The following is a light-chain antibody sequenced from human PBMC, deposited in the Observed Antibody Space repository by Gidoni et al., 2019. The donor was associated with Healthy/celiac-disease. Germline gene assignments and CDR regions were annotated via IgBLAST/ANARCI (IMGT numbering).Light chain of an antibody. Sequence: DIQMTQSPSSLSASVGDRVTITCRASQSISSYLNWYQQKPGKAPKLLIYAASSLQSGVPSRFSGSGSGTDFTLTISSLQPEDFATYYCQQSYSTCSYTFGQGTKLEIK. J-gene: IGKJ2*01. CDR1: QSISSY. CDR3: QQSYSTCSYT. CDR2: AAS. V-gene: IGKV1-39*01.